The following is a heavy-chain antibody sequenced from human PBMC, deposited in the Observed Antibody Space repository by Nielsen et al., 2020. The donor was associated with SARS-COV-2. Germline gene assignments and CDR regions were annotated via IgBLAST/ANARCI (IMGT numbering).Heavy chain of an antibody. CDR1: GFTFRSYW. CDR2: IRQDGSEK. D-gene: IGHD1-1*01. CDR3: AKDPGRYFDL. J-gene: IGHJ2*01. V-gene: IGHV3-7*03. Sequence: GESLKISCAASGFTFRSYWMSWVRQAPGKGLEWVANIRQDGSEKYYVDSVKGRFNISRDNAKNSLYLQMNSLRAEDTALYYCAKDPGRYFDLWGRGTLVTVSS.